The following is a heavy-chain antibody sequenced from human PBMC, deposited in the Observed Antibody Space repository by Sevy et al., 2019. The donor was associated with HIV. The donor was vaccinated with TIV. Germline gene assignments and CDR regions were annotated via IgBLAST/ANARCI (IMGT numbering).Heavy chain of an antibody. V-gene: IGHV3-23*01. CDR1: GFTFSSYA. CDR3: AKVNPPRYCSSTSCYAKEPYYFDY. D-gene: IGHD2-2*01. Sequence: GGSLRLSCAASGFTFSSYAMSRVRQAPWKGLEWVSAISGSSGSTYYADSVKGRFTISRDNSKNTLYLQMNSLRAEDTAVYYCAKVNPPRYCSSTSCYAKEPYYFDYWGQGTLVTVSS. J-gene: IGHJ4*02. CDR2: ISGSSGST.